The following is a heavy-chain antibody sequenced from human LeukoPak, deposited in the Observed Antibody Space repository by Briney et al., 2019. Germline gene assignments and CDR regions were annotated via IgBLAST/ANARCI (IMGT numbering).Heavy chain of an antibody. D-gene: IGHD3-10*01. CDR2: INPRSGGT. Sequence: ASVKVSCKASGYTFINYFIHWVRQAPGQGLEWMGVINPRSGGTTYAQKFQGRVTMTRDTSTSTVYVELSSLRSEDTAVYYCARGIDYWGQGTLVTVSS. CDR1: GYTFINYF. V-gene: IGHV1-46*01. J-gene: IGHJ4*02. CDR3: ARGIDY.